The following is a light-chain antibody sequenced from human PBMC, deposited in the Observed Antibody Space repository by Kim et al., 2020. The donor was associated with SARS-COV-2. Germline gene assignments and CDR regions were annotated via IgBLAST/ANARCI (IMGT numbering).Light chain of an antibody. CDR3: QVWDTSAVL. J-gene: IGLJ2*01. Sequence: SYELTQPLSVSVALGQTARITCGGNNIGRKNVHWYQQKPGQAPVLVIYRDTNRPSGIPERFSGSNSGNTATLTISRAQAGDEADYSCQVWDTSAVLFGGG. CDR2: RDT. CDR1: NIGRKN. V-gene: IGLV3-9*01.